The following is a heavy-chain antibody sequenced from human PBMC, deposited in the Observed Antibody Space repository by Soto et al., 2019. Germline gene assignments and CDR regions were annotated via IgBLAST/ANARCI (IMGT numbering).Heavy chain of an antibody. J-gene: IGHJ6*02. CDR1: GFTFSSYS. CDR3: ARDAYDFWSGYYLSGAPDV. CDR2: ISSSSSYI. V-gene: IGHV3-21*01. Sequence: GGSLRLSCAASGFTFSSYSMNWVRQAPGKGLESVSSISSSSSYIYYADSVKGRFTISRDNAKNSLYLQMNSLRAEDTAVYYCARDAYDFWSGYYLSGAPDVWGQGTTVTVSS. D-gene: IGHD3-3*01.